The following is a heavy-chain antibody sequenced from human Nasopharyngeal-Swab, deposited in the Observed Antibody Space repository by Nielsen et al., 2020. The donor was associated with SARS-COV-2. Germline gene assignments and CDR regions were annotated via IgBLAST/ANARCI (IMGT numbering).Heavy chain of an antibody. CDR3: AKDRYYYGSGSLTRDYYYMDV. V-gene: IGHV3-23*01. CDR2: ISGSGGST. Sequence: GGSLRLSCAASGFTFSSYAMSWVRQAPGKGLEWVSAISGSGGSTYYADSVKGRFTISRGNSKNTLYLQMNSLRAEDTAVYYCAKDRYYYGSGSLTRDYYYMDVWGKGTTVTVSS. D-gene: IGHD3-10*01. J-gene: IGHJ6*03. CDR1: GFTFSSYA.